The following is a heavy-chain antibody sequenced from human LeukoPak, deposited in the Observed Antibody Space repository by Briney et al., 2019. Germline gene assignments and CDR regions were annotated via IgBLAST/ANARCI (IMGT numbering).Heavy chain of an antibody. CDR2: IIPIFGTA. V-gene: IGHV1-69*05. CDR1: GGTFSSYA. D-gene: IGHD3-22*01. CDR3: ARGSTYYYDSSGSPYYYYYGMDV. J-gene: IGHJ6*02. Sequence: ASVKVSCKASGGTFSSYAVSWVRQAPGQGLEWMGGIIPIFGTANYAQKFQGRVTITTDESTSTAYMELSSLRSEDTAVYYCARGSTYYYDSSGSPYYYYYGMDVWGQGTTVTVSS.